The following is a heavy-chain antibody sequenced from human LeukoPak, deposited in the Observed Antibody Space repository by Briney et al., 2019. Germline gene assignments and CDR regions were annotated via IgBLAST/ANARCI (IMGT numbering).Heavy chain of an antibody. CDR1: GFNFSIYG. D-gene: IGHD2-15*01. CDR2: ISWNSGSI. Sequence: PGRSLRLSCAASGFNFSIYGMHWVRQAPGKGLEWVSGISWNSGSIGYADSVKGRFTISRDNAKNSLYLQMNSLRAEDTALYYCAKDRAAVAYDAFDIWGQGTMVTVSS. V-gene: IGHV3-9*01. J-gene: IGHJ3*02. CDR3: AKDRAAVAYDAFDI.